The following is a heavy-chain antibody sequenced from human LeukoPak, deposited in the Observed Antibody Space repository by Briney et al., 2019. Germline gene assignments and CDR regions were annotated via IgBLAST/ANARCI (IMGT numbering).Heavy chain of an antibody. Sequence: PGGSLRLSCAASGFTFSSYAMSWVRQAPGKGLEWVSVIYSGGSTYYADSVKGRFTISRDNSKNTLYLQMNSLRAEDTAVYYCARDRGSYGSLWSGYFSWGQGTLVTVSS. D-gene: IGHD3-3*01. J-gene: IGHJ5*02. V-gene: IGHV3-66*01. CDR1: GFTFSSYA. CDR3: ARDRGSYGSLWSGYFS. CDR2: IYSGGST.